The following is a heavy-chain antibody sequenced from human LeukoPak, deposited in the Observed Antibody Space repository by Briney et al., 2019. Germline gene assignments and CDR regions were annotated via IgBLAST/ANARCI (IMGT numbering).Heavy chain of an antibody. CDR2: IIPIFGIA. V-gene: IGHV1-69*04. CDR1: GGTFSSYA. D-gene: IGHD4-11*01. Sequence: GAAVQVSFKASGGTFSSYAISWVRQAPGQGLEWMGRIIPIFGIANYAQKFQGRVTITADKSTSTAYMELSSLRSEDTAVYYCARDGAGGYSNYYYGMDVWGQGTTVTVSS. CDR3: ARDGAGGYSNYYYGMDV. J-gene: IGHJ6*02.